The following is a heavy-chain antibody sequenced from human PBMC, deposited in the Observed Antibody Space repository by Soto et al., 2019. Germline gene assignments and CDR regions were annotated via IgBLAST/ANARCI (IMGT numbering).Heavy chain of an antibody. V-gene: IGHV1-8*01. CDR1: GYTFTSYD. J-gene: IGHJ6*01. CDR2: MKPNSGNT. D-gene: IGHD5-12*01. CDR3: ARNPSPKWYSGYTYYYYGLDD. Sequence: ASVKVSCKASGYTFTSYDINWVRQATGQGLEWMGWMKPNSGNTGYAQKFQGRVTMTRNTSISTAYMELSSLRSEDTAVYYCARNPSPKWYSGYTYYYYGLDDWGQGTTVTVSS.